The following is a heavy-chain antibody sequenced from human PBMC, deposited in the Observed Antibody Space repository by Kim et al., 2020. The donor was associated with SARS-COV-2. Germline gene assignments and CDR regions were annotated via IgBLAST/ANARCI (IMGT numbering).Heavy chain of an antibody. CDR2: INHSGST. J-gene: IGHJ5*02. Sequence: SETLSLTCAVYGGSFSGYYWSWIRQPPGKGLEWIGEINHSGSTNYNPSLKSRVTISVDTSKNQFSLKLSSVTAADTAVYYCARGIIPVVAATGGWFDPWGQGTLVTVSS. V-gene: IGHV4-34*01. CDR1: GGSFSGYY. CDR3: ARGIIPVVAATGGWFDP. D-gene: IGHD2-15*01.